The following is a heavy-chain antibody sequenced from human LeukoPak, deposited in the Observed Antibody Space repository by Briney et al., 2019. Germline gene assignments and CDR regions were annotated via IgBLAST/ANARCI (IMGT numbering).Heavy chain of an antibody. D-gene: IGHD6-13*01. CDR3: ARDGIPYSSSWYRR. Sequence: ASVKVSCKASGYTFTSYGISWVRQAPGQGLEWMGWISAYNGNTNYAQKLQGRVTMTTDTSTSTAYMELRSLRSDDTAVYYCARDGIPYSSSWYRRWGQGTLVTVSS. V-gene: IGHV1-18*01. CDR2: ISAYNGNT. J-gene: IGHJ4*02. CDR1: GYTFTSYG.